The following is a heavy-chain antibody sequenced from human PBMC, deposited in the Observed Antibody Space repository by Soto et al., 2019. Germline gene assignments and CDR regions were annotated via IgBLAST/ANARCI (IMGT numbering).Heavy chain of an antibody. CDR2: IIPIFGTA. CDR1: GGTFSSYA. V-gene: IGHV1-69*01. CDR3: AREGGYCSGGSCYVFDP. Sequence: QVQLVQSGAEVKKPGSSVKVSCKASGGTFSSYAISWVRQAPGQGLEWMGGIIPIFGTANYAQKFQGRVTITADVSTSTAYMELSSLRSEDTAVYYCAREGGYCSGGSCYVFDPWGQGTLVTVSS. J-gene: IGHJ5*02. D-gene: IGHD2-15*01.